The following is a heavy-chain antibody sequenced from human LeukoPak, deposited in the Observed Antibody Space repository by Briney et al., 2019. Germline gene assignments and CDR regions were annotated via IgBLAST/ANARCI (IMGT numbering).Heavy chain of an antibody. CDR1: GYTFTSYY. CDR3: ASGRHNLRGGAPYYFDY. Sequence: ASVKVSCKASGYTFTSYYMHWVRQAPGQGLEWMGIINPSGGSTSYAQKFQGRVTMTRDTSTSTVYMELSSLRSEDTAVYYCASGRHNLRGGAPYYFDYWGQGTLVTVSS. J-gene: IGHJ4*02. V-gene: IGHV1-46*01. CDR2: INPSGGST. D-gene: IGHD3-10*01.